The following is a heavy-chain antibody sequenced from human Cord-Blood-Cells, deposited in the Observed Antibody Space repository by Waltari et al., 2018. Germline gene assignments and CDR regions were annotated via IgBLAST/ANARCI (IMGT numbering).Heavy chain of an antibody. CDR3: ARVGFFGGYFDY. V-gene: IGHV4-30-2*01. CDR2: IYHSGST. CDR1: GGSISSGGYS. D-gene: IGHD2-15*01. J-gene: IGHJ4*02. Sequence: QLQLQESGSGLVKPSPTLSLTCAVSGGSISSGGYSWSWIRQPPGKGMEWIGYIYHSGSTYYNPSLKSRVTISVDRSKNQFSLKLSSVTAADTAVYYCARVGFFGGYFDYWGQGTLVTVSS.